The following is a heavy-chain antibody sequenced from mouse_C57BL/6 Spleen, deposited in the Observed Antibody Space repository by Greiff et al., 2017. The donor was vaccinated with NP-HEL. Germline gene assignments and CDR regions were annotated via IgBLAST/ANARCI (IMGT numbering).Heavy chain of an antibody. CDR1: GYAFSSYW. CDR2: IYPGDGDT. J-gene: IGHJ1*03. Sequence: QVQLQQSGAELVKPGASVKISCKASGYAFSSYWMNWVKQRPGKGLEWIGQIYPGDGDTNYNGKFKGKATLTADKSSSTAYMQLSSLTSEDSAVYFCARFTTVVATGYFDVWGTGTTVTVSS. V-gene: IGHV1-80*01. CDR3: ARFTTVVATGYFDV. D-gene: IGHD1-1*01.